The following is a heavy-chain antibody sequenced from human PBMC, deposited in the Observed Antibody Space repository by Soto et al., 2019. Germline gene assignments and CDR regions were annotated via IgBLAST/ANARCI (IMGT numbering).Heavy chain of an antibody. CDR3: ARESEDLTSNFDY. CDR2: ISSTTNYI. Sequence: EVQLVESGGGLVKPGGSLRLSYAASGLPFPRYSRNWFRQAQGKGLEWVSSISSTTNYIYYADSMKGRFTVSRDNAKNSVYLEMNSLSAEDTAVYYCARESEDLTSNFDYWGQGTLVTVSS. CDR1: GLPFPRYS. V-gene: IGHV3-21*01. J-gene: IGHJ4*02.